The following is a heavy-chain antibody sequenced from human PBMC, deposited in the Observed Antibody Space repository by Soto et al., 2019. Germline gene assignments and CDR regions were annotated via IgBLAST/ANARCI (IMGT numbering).Heavy chain of an antibody. CDR2: ISSGGSYK. CDR3: ARDSSRGHFDL. CDR1: GFTFSAYG. V-gene: IGHV3-21*01. J-gene: IGHJ4*02. D-gene: IGHD6-19*01. Sequence: EVQLVESGGGLVKPGGSLRLSCVASGFTFSAYGMNWVRQSPGKGLEWVSSISSGGSYKNYADSAKGRFTISRDNAKKSLHLQLNSLRADDTAVYYCARDSSRGHFDLWGQGTLVTVSS.